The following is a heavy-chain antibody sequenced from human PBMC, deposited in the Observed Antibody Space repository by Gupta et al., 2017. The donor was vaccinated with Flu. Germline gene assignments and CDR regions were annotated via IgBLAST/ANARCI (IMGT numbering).Heavy chain of an antibody. D-gene: IGHD1-26*01. CDR2: TNPNSGGT. CDR3: ARARWELGNGVGYFDY. Sequence: QVQLVQSGAEVKKPGASVKVSCKASGYTFTGYYMHWVRQAPGQGLERMGWTNPNSGGTNYAQKFQGWVTMTRDTSISTAYMELSRLRSDDTXVXYCARARWELGNGVGYFDYWGQGTLVTVSS. CDR1: GYTFTGYY. J-gene: IGHJ4*02. V-gene: IGHV1-2*04.